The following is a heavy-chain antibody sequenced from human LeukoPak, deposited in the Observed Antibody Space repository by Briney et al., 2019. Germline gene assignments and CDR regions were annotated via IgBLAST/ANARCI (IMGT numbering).Heavy chain of an antibody. V-gene: IGHV4-59*08. CDR1: GGSISSYY. J-gene: IGHJ4*02. D-gene: IGHD2-15*01. CDR3: ARLPVVDLLYFDY. CDR2: IYYSGST. Sequence: SEALSLTCTVSGGSISSYYWSWIRQPPGKGLEWIGYIYYSGSTNYNPSLKSRVTISVDTSKNQFSLKLSSVTAADTAVYYCARLPVVDLLYFDYWGQGTLVTVSS.